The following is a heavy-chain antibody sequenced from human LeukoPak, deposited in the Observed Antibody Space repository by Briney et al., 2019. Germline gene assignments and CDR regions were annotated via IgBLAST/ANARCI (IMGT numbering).Heavy chain of an antibody. J-gene: IGHJ4*02. CDR3: ARARRASGYYFPPDY. D-gene: IGHD3-22*01. CDR1: GYSISSGYY. CDR2: IYHRGST. Sequence: SETLSLTCTVSGYSISSGYYWGWIRQPPGKGLEWIGSIYHRGSTYHNPSLKSRVTISVDTSKNQFSLKLSSVTAADTAVYYCARARRASGYYFPPDYWGQGTLVTVSS. V-gene: IGHV4-38-2*02.